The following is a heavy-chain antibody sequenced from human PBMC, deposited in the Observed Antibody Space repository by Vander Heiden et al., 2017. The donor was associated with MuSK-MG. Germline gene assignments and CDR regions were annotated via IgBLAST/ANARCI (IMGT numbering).Heavy chain of an antibody. CDR3: AREEYGGGDCFFGFDY. Sequence: QVQLVQSGAEVKKPGSSVKVSCKASGGTFTSSSFSWVRQAPGQGLEWLGGIVPVFDSATHAQKFQGRVTITADKSTRTTYMELNSLRSDDTAVYYCAREEYGGGDCFFGFDYWGQGSLLIVFS. D-gene: IGHD2-21*02. V-gene: IGHV1-69*14. CDR2: IVPVFDSA. J-gene: IGHJ4*02. CDR1: GGTFTSSS.